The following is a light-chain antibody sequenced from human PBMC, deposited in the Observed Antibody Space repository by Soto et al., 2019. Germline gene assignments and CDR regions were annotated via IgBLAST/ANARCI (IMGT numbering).Light chain of an antibody. J-gene: IGKJ1*01. CDR3: QQRSKFLWT. Sequence: EIVLTQSPATLSLSPGERATLSCRASQSVSSYLAWYQQKPGQAPRLLMYDTSNRAPGIPARFSGSGSGTDFTLTISSLAPEDVAVYFCQQRSKFLWTFGQGTKVDI. V-gene: IGKV3-11*01. CDR2: DTS. CDR1: QSVSSY.